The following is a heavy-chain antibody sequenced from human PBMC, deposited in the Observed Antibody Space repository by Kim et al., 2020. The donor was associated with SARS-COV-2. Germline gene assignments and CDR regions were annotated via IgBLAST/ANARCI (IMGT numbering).Heavy chain of an antibody. CDR1: GFTFSSYG. D-gene: IGHD5-12*01. CDR2: IWYDGSNK. J-gene: IGHJ6*02. CDR3: ARDGSWIVAYGMDV. V-gene: IGHV3-33*01. Sequence: GGSLRLSCAASGFTFSSYGMHWVRQAPGKGLEWVAVIWYDGSNKYYADSVKGRFTISRDNSKNTLYLQMNSLRAEDTAVYYCARDGSWIVAYGMDVWGQGTTVTVSS.